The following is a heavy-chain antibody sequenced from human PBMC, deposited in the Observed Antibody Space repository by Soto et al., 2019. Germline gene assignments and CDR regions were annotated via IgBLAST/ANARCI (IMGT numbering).Heavy chain of an antibody. CDR1: GFTFSSYG. V-gene: IGHV3-30*18. CDR2: ISYDGSNK. CDR3: AKDTNYYDSSGYYPNWYFDL. D-gene: IGHD3-22*01. J-gene: IGHJ2*01. Sequence: QVQLVESGGGVVQPGRSLRLSCAASGFTFSSYGMHWVRQAPGKGLEWVAVISYDGSNKYYADSVKGRFTISRDNSKNTLYLQMNSLRAEDTAVYYCAKDTNYYDSSGYYPNWYFDLWGRGTLVTVSS.